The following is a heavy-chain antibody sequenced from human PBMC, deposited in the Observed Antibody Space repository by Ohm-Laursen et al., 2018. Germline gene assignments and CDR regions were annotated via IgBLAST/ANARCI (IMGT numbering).Heavy chain of an antibody. V-gene: IGHV4-34*01. CDR3: ASLSPPPQYGMDV. CDR1: GGSFSGYY. CDR2: INHSGST. J-gene: IGHJ6*02. Sequence: GTLSLTCAVYGGSFSGYYWSWIRQPPGKGLEWIGEINHSGSTNYNPSLKSRVTISVDTSKNQFSLKLSSVTAADTAVYYCASLSPPPQYGMDVWGQGTTVTVSS.